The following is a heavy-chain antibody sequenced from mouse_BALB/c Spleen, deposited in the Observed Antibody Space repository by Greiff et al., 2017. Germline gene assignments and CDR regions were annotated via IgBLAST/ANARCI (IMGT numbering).Heavy chain of an antibody. Sequence: EVKLMESGPSLVKPSQTLSLTCSVTGDSITSCYWNWIRKFPGNKLEYMGYISYSGSTYYNPSLKSRISITRDTSKNQYYLQLNSVTTEDTATYYCARYGYDEAYWGQGTLVTVST. J-gene: IGHJ3*01. CDR1: GDSITSCY. CDR2: ISYSGST. D-gene: IGHD2-2*01. CDR3: ARYGYDEAY. V-gene: IGHV3-8*02.